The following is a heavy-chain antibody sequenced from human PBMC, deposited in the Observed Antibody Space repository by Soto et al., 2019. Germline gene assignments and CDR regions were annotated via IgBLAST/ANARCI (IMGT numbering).Heavy chain of an antibody. D-gene: IGHD2-15*01. CDR1: GYSFTSHW. CDR3: ARLRADCSGGSCYSYYFDY. Sequence: PGESLKISCKGSGYSFTSHWIGWVRQMPGKGLDWMGIIYPGDSDTRYSPSFQGQVTISADKSISSAYLQWSSLKASDTAIYYCARLRADCSGGSCYSYYFDYWGQGTLVTVSS. CDR2: IYPGDSDT. J-gene: IGHJ4*02. V-gene: IGHV5-51*01.